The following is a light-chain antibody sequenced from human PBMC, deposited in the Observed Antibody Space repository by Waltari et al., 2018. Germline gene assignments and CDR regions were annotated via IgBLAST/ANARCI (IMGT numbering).Light chain of an antibody. Sequence: EIVLTQSPGTLSLSPGETATLSCRTSQTVDNNYLAWYLQKPGQAPRLLIYRASSRATGIPDRFSGSGSGADFTLTIRRLEPEDFAVYYCQLYGSSPEWTFGQGTKVEIK. CDR1: QTVDNNY. J-gene: IGKJ1*01. CDR3: QLYGSSPEWT. V-gene: IGKV3-20*01. CDR2: RAS.